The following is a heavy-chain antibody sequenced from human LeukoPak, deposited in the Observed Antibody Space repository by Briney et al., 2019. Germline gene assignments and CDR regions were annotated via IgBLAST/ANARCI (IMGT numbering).Heavy chain of an antibody. D-gene: IGHD2-15*01. CDR2: ISSSSSYI. CDR3: ARDRGKYCSGGSRYSPNKNFDY. Sequence: TSGGSLRLSCAASGFTFSSYSMNWVRQAPGKGLEWVSSISSSSSYIYYADSVKGRFTISRDNAKNSLYLQMNSLRAEDTAVYYCARDRGKYCSGGSRYSPNKNFDYWGQGTLVTVSS. CDR1: GFTFSSYS. J-gene: IGHJ4*02. V-gene: IGHV3-21*01.